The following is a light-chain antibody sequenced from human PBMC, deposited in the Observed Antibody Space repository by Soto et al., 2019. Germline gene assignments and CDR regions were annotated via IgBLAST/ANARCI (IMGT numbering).Light chain of an antibody. CDR1: SSNIGAGHD. Sequence: QSVLTQPPSVSGAPGQRVTISCTGSSSNIGAGHDVHWYQQTPGTAPKLLIYGDTTRPSGVPDRFSGSKSGTSASLAIPGLQAEDEADYYCQSYDSSLSGSVFGGGTKLTVL. CDR2: GDT. CDR3: QSYDSSLSGSV. V-gene: IGLV1-40*01. J-gene: IGLJ3*02.